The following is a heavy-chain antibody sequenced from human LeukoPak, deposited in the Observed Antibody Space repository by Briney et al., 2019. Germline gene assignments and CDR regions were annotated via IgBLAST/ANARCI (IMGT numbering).Heavy chain of an antibody. CDR2: IGRSGTTI. CDR1: GFTFSDYY. V-gene: IGHV3-11*04. J-gene: IGHJ2*01. D-gene: IGHD3-16*01. CDR3: AGGARGYNWYFDL. Sequence: PGGSLRLSCAASGFTFSDYYMSWIRQVPGKGLEWVSYIGRSGTTIHYADSVKGRFTISRDNAKNSLYLQINSLRAEDTAVYYCAGGARGYNWYFDLWGRGTLVTVSS.